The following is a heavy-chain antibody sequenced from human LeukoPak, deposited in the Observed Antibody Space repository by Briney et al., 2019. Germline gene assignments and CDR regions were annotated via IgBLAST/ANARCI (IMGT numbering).Heavy chain of an antibody. D-gene: IGHD6-19*01. CDR3: ASFTTAVAATLGAFDI. CDR1: GYSISSGYY. Sequence: PSETLSLTCAVSGYSISSGYYWGWIRQPPGKGLEWIGSIYHSRSTYYNPSLKSRVTISVDTPKNQFSLKLSSVTAADTAVYYCASFTTAVAATLGAFDIWGQGTMVTVSS. CDR2: IYHSRST. V-gene: IGHV4-38-2*01. J-gene: IGHJ3*02.